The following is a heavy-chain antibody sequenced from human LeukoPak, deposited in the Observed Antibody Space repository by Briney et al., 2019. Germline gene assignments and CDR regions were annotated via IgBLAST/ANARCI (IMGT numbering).Heavy chain of an antibody. Sequence: SETLSLTCTVSGGSISSYYWSWIRQPPGKGLEWIGYSYYSGTTTPHPSLKSRVTISVDPSKNQCSLRLTSVTAADTAVYYCARHGGSGSFDYWGQGTLVTVSS. CDR3: ARHGGSGSFDY. V-gene: IGHV4-59*08. CDR1: GGSISSYY. D-gene: IGHD3-3*01. J-gene: IGHJ4*02. CDR2: SYYSGTT.